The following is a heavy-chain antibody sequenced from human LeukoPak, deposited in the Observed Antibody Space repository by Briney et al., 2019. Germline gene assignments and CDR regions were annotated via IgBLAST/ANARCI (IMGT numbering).Heavy chain of an antibody. J-gene: IGHJ3*02. D-gene: IGHD4-17*01. Sequence: GGSLRLSCAASGFTFSSYGMHWVRQAPGKGLEWVAVISYDGSNKYYADSVKGRFTISRDNSKNTLYLQMNSLRAEDTAVYYCARDLFSPFVTTSLGSAFDIWGQGTMVTVSS. V-gene: IGHV3-30*03. CDR2: ISYDGSNK. CDR3: ARDLFSPFVTTSLGSAFDI. CDR1: GFTFSSYG.